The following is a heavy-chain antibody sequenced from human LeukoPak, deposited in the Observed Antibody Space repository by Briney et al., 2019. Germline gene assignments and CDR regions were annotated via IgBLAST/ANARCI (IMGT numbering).Heavy chain of an antibody. D-gene: IGHD3-10*01. CDR3: ARGRGFNAYYYGSAPSRFDP. CDR2: INPNSGGT. CDR1: GYTFTGYY. Sequence: ASVTVSCKASGYTFTGYYMHWVRQAPGQGLEWMGWINPNSGGTNYAQKFQGRVTMTRNTSISTAYMELSSLRSEDTAVYYCARGRGFNAYYYGSAPSRFDPWGQGTLVTVSS. J-gene: IGHJ5*02. V-gene: IGHV1-2*02.